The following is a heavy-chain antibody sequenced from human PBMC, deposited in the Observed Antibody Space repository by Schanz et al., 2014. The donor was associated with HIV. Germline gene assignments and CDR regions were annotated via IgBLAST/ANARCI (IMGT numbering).Heavy chain of an antibody. J-gene: IGHJ4*02. CDR1: GFIFSSYG. CDR3: AKGDPTAADPTDS. V-gene: IGHV3-23*04. Sequence: VQLVESGGGVVQPGRSLRLSCAASGFIFSSYGMHWVRQAPGKGLEWVSAISDTGGSTYYADSVKGRFTISKDYSKNTLYLQMNSLRAEDTAIYYCAKGDPTAADPTDSWGQGTLVTVSS. CDR2: ISDTGGST. D-gene: IGHD2-15*01.